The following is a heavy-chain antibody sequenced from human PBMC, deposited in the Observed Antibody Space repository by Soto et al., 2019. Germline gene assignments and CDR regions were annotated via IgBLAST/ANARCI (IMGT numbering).Heavy chain of an antibody. CDR2: IYYGGSA. J-gene: IGHJ4*02. V-gene: IGHV4-59*08. CDR3: TRGGHCIDGVCSARDY. CDR1: GGSISTYY. D-gene: IGHD2-8*01. Sequence: QVQLQESGPGLVKPSETLSLTCTFSGGSISTYYWSWILQPPGKGLEWIGYIYYGGSANYNPSLKSRVTTSLVSSTKQFTLRLNSVTAADTCVYYCTRGGHCIDGVCSARDYWGQATLVTVSS.